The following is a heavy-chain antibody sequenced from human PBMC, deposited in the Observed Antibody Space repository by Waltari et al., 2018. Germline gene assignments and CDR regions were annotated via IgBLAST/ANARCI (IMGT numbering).Heavy chain of an antibody. D-gene: IGHD4-4*01. V-gene: IGHV1-69*13. CDR1: GGTFSSYA. J-gene: IGHJ6*02. CDR2: IIPIFGTA. Sequence: QVQLVQSGAEVKKPGSSVKVSCKASGGTFSSYAISWVRQAPGQGLEWMGGIIPIFGTANYAQKFQGRVTITADESTSTAYMELSSLRSEDTAVYYCARDLMVSSPNTVTRPYYYYYYGMDVWGQGTTVTVSS. CDR3: ARDLMVSSPNTVTRPYYYYYYGMDV.